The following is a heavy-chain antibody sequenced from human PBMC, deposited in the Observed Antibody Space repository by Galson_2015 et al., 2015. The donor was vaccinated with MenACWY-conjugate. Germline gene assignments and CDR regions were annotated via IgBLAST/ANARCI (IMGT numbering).Heavy chain of an antibody. CDR3: ARWVAVKMIEY. CDR2: IHYSGST. V-gene: IGHV4-59*01. J-gene: IGHJ4*02. Sequence: QVQLQESGPGLVKPSETLSLTCSVSGASISTDYWSWIRQPPGKGLEWIGYIHYSGSTNYNPSLKTRIPMSMDTSENQVSLKLSSVPAADTAVYYCARWVAVKMIEYCGQGTLVTVSS. CDR1: GASISTDY. D-gene: IGHD6-19*01.